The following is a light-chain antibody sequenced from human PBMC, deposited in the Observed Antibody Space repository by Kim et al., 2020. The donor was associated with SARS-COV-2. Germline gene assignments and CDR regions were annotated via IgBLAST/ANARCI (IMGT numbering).Light chain of an antibody. Sequence: ALGQTVRITCQGDRLRSYYASWYQQKPGQAPVLVIYGKNNRPSGIPDRFSGSSSGNTASLTITGSQAEDEADYYCNSRDSSGNHVVFGGGTKLTVL. CDR1: RLRSYY. J-gene: IGLJ2*01. V-gene: IGLV3-19*01. CDR3: NSRDSSGNHVV. CDR2: GKN.